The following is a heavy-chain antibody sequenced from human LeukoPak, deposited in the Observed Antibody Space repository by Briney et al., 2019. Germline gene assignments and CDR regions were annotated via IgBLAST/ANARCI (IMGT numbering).Heavy chain of an antibody. V-gene: IGHV4-61*02. J-gene: IGHJ4*02. CDR2: IYTSGST. CDR1: GGSISSGSYY. CDR3: ASGAVYDSSGYSPYFDY. D-gene: IGHD3-22*01. Sequence: SQTLSLTCTVSGGSISSGSYYWSWIRQPAGKGLEWIGRIYTSGSTNYNPSLKSRVTISVDTSKNQFSLKLSSVTAADTAVYYCASGAVYDSSGYSPYFDYWGQGTLVTVSS.